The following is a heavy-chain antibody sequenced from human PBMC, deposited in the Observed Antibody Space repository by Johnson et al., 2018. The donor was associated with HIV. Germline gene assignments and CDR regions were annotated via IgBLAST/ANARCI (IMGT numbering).Heavy chain of an antibody. J-gene: IGHJ3*02. V-gene: IGHV3-7*04. D-gene: IGHD3-3*01. CDR1: GFIFSSYW. CDR2: IKQDGSEK. Sequence: VQLVESGGGVVQPGGSLRLSCAASGFIFSSYWMSWVRQAPGKGLEWVANIKQDGSEKYYVDSVKGRCTISRDNAKNSLYLQMNSLRAEDTAVYYCARGYNFWSGYHDAFDIWGQGTMVTVSS. CDR3: ARGYNFWSGYHDAFDI.